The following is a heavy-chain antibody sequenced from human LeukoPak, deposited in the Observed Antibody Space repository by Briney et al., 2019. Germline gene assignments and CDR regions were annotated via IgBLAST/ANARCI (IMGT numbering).Heavy chain of an antibody. V-gene: IGHV4-39*01. CDR2: IYYSGST. D-gene: IGHD2-2*01. CDR3: ARRTVVVPAAVRGFDY. Sequence: SSETLSLTCTVSGGSISSSSYYWGWIRQPPGKGLEWIGSIYYSGSTYYNPSLKSRVTISVDTSKNQFSLKLSSVTAADTAVYYCARRTVVVPAAVRGFDYWDQGTLVTVSS. CDR1: GGSISSSSYY. J-gene: IGHJ4*02.